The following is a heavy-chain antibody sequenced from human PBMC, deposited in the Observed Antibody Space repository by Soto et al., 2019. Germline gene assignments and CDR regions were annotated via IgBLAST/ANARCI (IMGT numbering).Heavy chain of an antibody. CDR1: GYSFTSYW. CDR2: IYPVAFVS. J-gene: IGHJ3*02. CDR3: AETAGRTLPDAFNI. V-gene: IGHV5-51*01. D-gene: IGHD6-13*01. Sequence: PGESLKISCKGSGYSFTSYWIGWVRQMPGKGLEWMGIIYPVAFVSIYSPSFQGQVAFSANMSISTAYLQWRSLKASDTAIYYWAETAGRTLPDAFNIWGQGTMVTFSS.